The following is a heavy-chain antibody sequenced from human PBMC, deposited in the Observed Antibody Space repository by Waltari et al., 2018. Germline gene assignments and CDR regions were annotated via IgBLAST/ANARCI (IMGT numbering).Heavy chain of an antibody. CDR1: GGTFSNYA. V-gene: IGHV1-69*01. CDR3: ARLKWIDGRSYEGIDV. Sequence: QVQLVQSGAEVKKPGSSVKVSCKASGGTFSNYAITWMRQAPGQGPEWMGGIIPFSGTTKYAKKFQGRVTITADESTSTAYMELSSLNSEDSAVYYCARLKWIDGRSYEGIDVWGQGTTVTVSS. D-gene: IGHD5-12*01. J-gene: IGHJ6*02. CDR2: IIPFSGTT.